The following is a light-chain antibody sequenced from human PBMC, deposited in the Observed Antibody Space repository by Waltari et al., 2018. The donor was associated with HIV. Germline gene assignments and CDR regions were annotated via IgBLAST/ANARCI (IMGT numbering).Light chain of an antibody. J-gene: IGKJ4*01. CDR1: QDIKNY. CDR3: QRYHSAPLT. V-gene: IGKV1-27*01. Sequence: DIQMTQSPSSLSASVGDRVTITCRSSQDIKNYLVWYKHISGKPPNLLIYAASTLQSGGPSRFSGSGFGTDFTLTISSLQPEDVATYYCQRYHSAPLTFGGGTKVEIK. CDR2: AAS.